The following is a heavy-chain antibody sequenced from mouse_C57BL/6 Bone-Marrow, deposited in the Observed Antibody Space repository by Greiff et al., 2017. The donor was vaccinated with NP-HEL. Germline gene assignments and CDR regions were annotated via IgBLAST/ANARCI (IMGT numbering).Heavy chain of an antibody. J-gene: IGHJ3*01. D-gene: IGHD2-4*01. V-gene: IGHV1-19*01. Sequence: EVQVVESGPVLVKPGASVKMSCKASGYTFTDYYMNWVKQSHGKSLEWIGVINPYNGGTSYNQKFKGKATLTVDKSSSTAYMELNSLTSEDSAVYYCARKGFYYDFPAWFAYWGQGTLVTVSA. CDR2: INPYNGGT. CDR3: ARKGFYYDFPAWFAY. CDR1: GYTFTDYY.